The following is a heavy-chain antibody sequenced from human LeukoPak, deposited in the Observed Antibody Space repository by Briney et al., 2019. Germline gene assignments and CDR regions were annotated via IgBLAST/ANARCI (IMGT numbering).Heavy chain of an antibody. CDR3: ARDHIPWSDY. V-gene: IGHV3-23*01. D-gene: IGHD2-2*02. CDR2: ISGDGDTT. J-gene: IGHJ4*02. CDR1: GFTFRSYA. Sequence: GGSLRLSCAASGFTFRSYAMSWVRQAPGRGLEWVSGISGDGDTTYYADSVRGRFTISRDNSKNTLYLQLNSLRVEDTAVYYCARDHIPWSDYWGQGALVTVSS.